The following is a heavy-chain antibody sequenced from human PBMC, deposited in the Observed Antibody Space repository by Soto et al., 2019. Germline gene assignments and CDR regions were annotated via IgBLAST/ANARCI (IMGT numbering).Heavy chain of an antibody. CDR2: ISYDGSNK. D-gene: IGHD5-18*01. Sequence: PGGSLRLSCAASGFTFSSYGMHWVRQAPGKGLEWVAVISYDGSNKYYADSVKGRFTISRDNSKNTLYLQMNSLRAEDTAVYYCAKVAAMDHFDYWGQGTMVTVS. V-gene: IGHV3-30*18. CDR1: GFTFSSYG. CDR3: AKVAAMDHFDY. J-gene: IGHJ4*02.